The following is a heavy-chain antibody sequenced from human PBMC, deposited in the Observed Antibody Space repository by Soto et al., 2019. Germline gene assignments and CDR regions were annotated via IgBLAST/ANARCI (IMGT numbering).Heavy chain of an antibody. CDR2: IIPIFGTA. V-gene: IGHV1-69*01. D-gene: IGHD3-10*01. CDR3: ERFLYGSGSYCFLGCYYGMDV. CDR1: GGTFSSYA. J-gene: IGHJ6*01. Sequence: QVQLVQSGAEVKKPGSSVKVSCKASGGTFSSYAISWVRQAPGQGLEWMGGIIPIFGTANYAQKFQGRVTITADESTSTAYMELSSLRSEDTAVYYCERFLYGSGSYCFLGCYYGMDVWGQGTTVTVSS.